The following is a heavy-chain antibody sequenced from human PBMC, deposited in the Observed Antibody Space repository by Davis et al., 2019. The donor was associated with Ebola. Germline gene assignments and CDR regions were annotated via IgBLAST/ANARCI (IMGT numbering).Heavy chain of an antibody. D-gene: IGHD5-18*01. CDR2: ISAYNGNT. Sequence: ASVKVSCKASGYTFTSYGISWVRQAPGQGLEWMGWISAYNGNTNYAQKLQGRVTMTTDTSTSTAYMELRSLRSDDTAVYYCARVLPKRYSYGSPNWFDPWGQGTLVTVSS. V-gene: IGHV1-18*04. CDR3: ARVLPKRYSYGSPNWFDP. J-gene: IGHJ5*02. CDR1: GYTFTSYG.